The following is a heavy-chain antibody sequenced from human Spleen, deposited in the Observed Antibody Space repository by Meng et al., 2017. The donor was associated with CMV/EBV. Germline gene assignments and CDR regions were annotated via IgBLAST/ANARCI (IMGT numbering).Heavy chain of an antibody. J-gene: IGHJ4*02. V-gene: IGHV3-15*01. Sequence: GGSLRLSCAASGFSFSNAWMSWVRQAPGKGLEWVGRIKSKTDGGTTDYAAPVKGRFTISRDDSKNTLYLQMNSLKTEDTAVYYCTTGWYSSSWYGEKIDYWGQGTLVTVSS. CDR2: IKSKTDGGTT. CDR3: TTGWYSSSWYGEKIDY. D-gene: IGHD6-13*01. CDR1: GFSFSNAW.